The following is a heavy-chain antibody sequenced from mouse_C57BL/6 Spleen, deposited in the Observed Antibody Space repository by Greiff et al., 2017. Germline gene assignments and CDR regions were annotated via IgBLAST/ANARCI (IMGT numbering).Heavy chain of an antibody. D-gene: IGHD1-1*01. CDR1: GFNITDYY. CDR2: LDPEDGET. Sequence: VQLQQSGAELVKPGASVKLSCTASGFNITDYYMHWVKQRPEQGLAWIGRLDPEDGETKYAPKFQGKATLTADTSSNTAYLQLSSLTSEDTAVYYCARDAGSSYPWYFDVWGTGTTVTVSS. CDR3: ARDAGSSYPWYFDV. J-gene: IGHJ1*03. V-gene: IGHV14-2*01.